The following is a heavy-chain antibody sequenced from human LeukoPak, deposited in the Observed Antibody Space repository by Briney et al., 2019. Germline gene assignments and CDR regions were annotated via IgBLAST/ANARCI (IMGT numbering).Heavy chain of an antibody. V-gene: IGHV4-39*07. CDR3: ARDWNRYAY. CDR2: TYYRGTT. Sequence: SETLSLTCTVSGGSVSSSSYHWGWIRQPPGTGLEWIGSTYYRGTTYYNPSLKSRVTISVDTSKNQFSLKLSSVTAADTAVYYCARDWNRYAYWGQGTLVTVSS. CDR1: GGSVSSSSYH. J-gene: IGHJ4*02. D-gene: IGHD1-1*01.